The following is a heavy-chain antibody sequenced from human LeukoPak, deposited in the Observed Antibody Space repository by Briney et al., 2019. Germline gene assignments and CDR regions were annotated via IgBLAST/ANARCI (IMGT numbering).Heavy chain of an antibody. Sequence: PSETLSLTCTVSGGSISSYYWSWIRQPPGKGLEWIGYIYYSGSTNYNPSLKSRVTISVDTSKNQFSLKLSSVPAADTAVYYCARYYYDSSGYYPNDAFDIWGQGTMVTVSS. CDR2: IYYSGST. CDR3: ARYYYDSSGYYPNDAFDI. D-gene: IGHD3-22*01. J-gene: IGHJ3*02. V-gene: IGHV4-59*08. CDR1: GGSISSYY.